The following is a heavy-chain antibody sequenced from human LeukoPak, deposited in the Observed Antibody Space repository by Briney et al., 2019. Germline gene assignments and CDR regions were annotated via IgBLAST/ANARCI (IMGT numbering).Heavy chain of an antibody. CDR2: ISSSSSTI. J-gene: IGHJ6*03. V-gene: IGHV3-48*04. Sequence: GGSLRLSCAASGFTFSSYSMNWVRQAPGKGLEWVSYISSSSSTIYYADSVKGRFTISRDNAKNSLYLQMNSLRAEDTAVYFCARAGTGIFYYYYYMDVWGKGTTVTVSS. D-gene: IGHD1-1*01. CDR1: GFTFSSYS. CDR3: ARAGTGIFYYYYYMDV.